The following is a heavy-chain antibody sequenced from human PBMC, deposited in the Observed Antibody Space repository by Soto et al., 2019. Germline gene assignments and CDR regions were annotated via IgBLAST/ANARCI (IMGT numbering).Heavy chain of an antibody. CDR2: ISAYNGNT. V-gene: IGHV1-18*01. J-gene: IGHJ3*02. CDR3: VYYYDSSGWRRDAFDI. CDR1: GYTFTSYG. D-gene: IGHD3-22*01. Sequence: QVQLVQSGAEVKKPGASVKVSCKASGYTFTSYGISWVRQAPGQGLEWMGWISAYNGNTNYAQKLRGRVTMTTDTSTSTAYMELRSLRSDDTAVYYCVYYYDSSGWRRDAFDIWGQGSMVTVSS.